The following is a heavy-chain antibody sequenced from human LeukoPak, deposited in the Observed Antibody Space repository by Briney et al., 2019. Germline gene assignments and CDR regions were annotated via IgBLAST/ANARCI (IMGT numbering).Heavy chain of an antibody. V-gene: IGHV4-59*08. Sequence: SETLSLTCTVSGGSISSYSWDWIRQPPGKGLEWIGHIYYSGSTTFNPSLTSRVTMSVDTSKNQFSLKLSSVTAADTAVYYCARHEGSSWYRGFDPWGQGTLVTVSS. D-gene: IGHD6-13*01. CDR1: GGSISSYS. CDR3: ARHEGSSWYRGFDP. CDR2: IYYSGST. J-gene: IGHJ5*02.